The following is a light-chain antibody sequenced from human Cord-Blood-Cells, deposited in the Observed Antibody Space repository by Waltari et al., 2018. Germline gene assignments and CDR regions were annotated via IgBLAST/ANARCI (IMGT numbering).Light chain of an antibody. CDR1: QSISSW. Sequence: STLSASVGDRVTITCRASQSISSWLAWYQQKPGKAPKLLIYDASSLESGVPSRFSGSGSGTEFTLTISSLQPDDFATYYCQQYNSYPLTFGGGTKVEIK. CDR3: QQYNSYPLT. V-gene: IGKV1-5*01. J-gene: IGKJ4*01. CDR2: DAS.